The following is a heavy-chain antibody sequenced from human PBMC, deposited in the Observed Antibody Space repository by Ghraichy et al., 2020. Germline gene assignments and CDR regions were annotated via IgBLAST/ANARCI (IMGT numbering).Heavy chain of an antibody. D-gene: IGHD2-21*02. CDR1: GFPFSVYW. CDR2: IAKDGRRE. CDR3: ARDTTAPNFDS. J-gene: IGHJ4*02. Sequence: GGSLRLSCEASGFPFSVYWMSWVRQAPGKGLEWVANIAKDGRREYYIDSVRGRFSISRDNTKDSLYLQMDSLRAEDTALYYCARDTTAPNFDSGGQGTLVTVSS. V-gene: IGHV3-7*03.